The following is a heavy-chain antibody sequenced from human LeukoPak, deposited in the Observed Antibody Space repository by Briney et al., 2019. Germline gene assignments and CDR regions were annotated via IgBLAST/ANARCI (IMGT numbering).Heavy chain of an antibody. D-gene: IGHD3-3*01. CDR3: AKSSGSGYYVDFDY. V-gene: IGHV3-23*01. CDR2: ISGSGGST. J-gene: IGHJ4*02. Sequence: TGGSLRLSCAASGFTFSNYAMSWVRQAPGKGLEWVSAISGSGGSTYYADSVKGRFTISRDNSKNTLYLQMNSLRAEDTAVYYCAKSSGSGYYVDFDYWGQGTLVTVSS. CDR1: GFTFSNYA.